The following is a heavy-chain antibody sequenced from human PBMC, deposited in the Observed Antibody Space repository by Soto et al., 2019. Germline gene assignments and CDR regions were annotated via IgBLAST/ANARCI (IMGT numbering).Heavy chain of an antibody. CDR1: GFTFSSYA. V-gene: IGHV3-23*01. CDR3: AKTSLLDYYDSSGYYPPFDY. CDR2: ISGSGGST. D-gene: IGHD3-22*01. J-gene: IGHJ4*02. Sequence: PGGSLRLSCAASGFTFSSYAMSWVRQAPGKGLEWVSAISGSGGSTYYADSVKGRFTISRDNSKNTLYLQMNSLRAEDTAVYYCAKTSLLDYYDSSGYYPPFDYWGQGTLVTVSS.